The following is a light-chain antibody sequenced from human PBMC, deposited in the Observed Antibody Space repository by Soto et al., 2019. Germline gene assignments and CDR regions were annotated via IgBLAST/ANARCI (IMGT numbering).Light chain of an antibody. V-gene: IGLV2-14*01. Sequence: QSALTQPASVSGSPGQSITISCTGTSRDVGGYNFVSWYQQHPGKAPKLLISEVSSPPSGVSNRFSGSKSGNTASLTISGLETEDEADYYCSSYTITTALVFGSGTKLTVL. CDR2: EVS. J-gene: IGLJ1*01. CDR1: SRDVGGYNF. CDR3: SSYTITTALV.